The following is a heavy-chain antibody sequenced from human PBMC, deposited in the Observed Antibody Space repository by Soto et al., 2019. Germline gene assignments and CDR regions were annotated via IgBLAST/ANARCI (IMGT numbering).Heavy chain of an antibody. CDR3: ARDPPLSMIVVVGVDDF. V-gene: IGHV3-21*06. J-gene: IGHJ4*02. CDR1: GFTLTNEN. Sequence: PGWSLRLSCTVLGFTLTNENMNWFRQAPGKGLEWVSSISSRSTFINYADSVKGRFTISRDNDKGLVILQMNSLRAEDTAVYYCARDPPLSMIVVVGVDDFWGQGTLVTVSS. D-gene: IGHD3-22*01. CDR2: ISSRSTFI.